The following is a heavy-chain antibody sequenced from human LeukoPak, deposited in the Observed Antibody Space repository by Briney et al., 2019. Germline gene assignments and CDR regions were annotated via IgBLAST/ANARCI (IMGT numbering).Heavy chain of an antibody. CDR1: GFTFSNAW. J-gene: IGHJ4*02. Sequence: GGSLRLSCAASGFTFSNAWMSWVRQAPGKGLEWVGRIKSKTDGGTTDYAAPVKGRFTISRDDSKNTLYLQMNSLKTEDTAVYYCTTRWGMVRGVTNFDYWGQGTLVTVSS. V-gene: IGHV3-15*01. CDR2: IKSKTDGGTT. CDR3: TTRWGMVRGVTNFDY. D-gene: IGHD3-10*01.